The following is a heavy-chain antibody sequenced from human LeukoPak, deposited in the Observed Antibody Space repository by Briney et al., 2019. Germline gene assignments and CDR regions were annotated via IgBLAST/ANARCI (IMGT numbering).Heavy chain of an antibody. Sequence: ASVKVSCKASGGTFTSYAISWVRQAPGQGLEWMGGIIPIFGTANYAQKFQGRVTITADESTSTAYMELSSLRSEDTAVYYCARVWGSSGWYSIDYWGQGTLVTVSS. V-gene: IGHV1-69*13. CDR3: ARVWGSSGWYSIDY. J-gene: IGHJ4*02. D-gene: IGHD6-19*01. CDR1: GGTFTSYA. CDR2: IIPIFGTA.